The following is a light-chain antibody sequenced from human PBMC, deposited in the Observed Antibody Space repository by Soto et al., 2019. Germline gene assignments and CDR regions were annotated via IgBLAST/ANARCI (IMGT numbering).Light chain of an antibody. V-gene: IGKV1-6*01. CDR3: QQSFNLPRT. CDR1: QGIGNA. Sequence: AIQMTQSPSSLSASVGDRVTISCRVCQGIGNALGWYQQKPGKPPKGLLFAASNLHAGVPPRFSGSGSGTSFSLTIRSLQPEDFATYYCQQSFNLPRTFGPGTKVDI. J-gene: IGKJ1*01. CDR2: AAS.